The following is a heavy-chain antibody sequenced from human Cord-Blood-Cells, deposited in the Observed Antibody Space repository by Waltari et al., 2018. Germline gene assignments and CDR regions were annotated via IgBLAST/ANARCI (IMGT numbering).Heavy chain of an antibody. CDR2: INHSGST. CDR1: GGSFSGSY. V-gene: IGHV4-34*01. D-gene: IGHD3-10*01. Sequence: QVQPQQWGAGLLKPSETLSLTCAAYGGSFSGSYWSWIRQPPGKGLEWIGEINHSGSTNYNPSLKSRVTISVDTSKNQFSLKLSSVTAADTAVYYCARGRPHDSGAYDYWGQGTLVTVSS. J-gene: IGHJ4*02. CDR3: ARGRPHDSGAYDY.